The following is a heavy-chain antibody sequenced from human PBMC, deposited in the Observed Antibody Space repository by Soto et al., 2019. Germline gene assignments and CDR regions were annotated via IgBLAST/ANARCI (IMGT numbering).Heavy chain of an antibody. CDR2: VYWDEDK. J-gene: IGHJ5*02. Sequence: QITLKQSGPPLVKPTQTLTLTCSFSGFSLSTRGVGVGWIRQPPGKALEWLALVYWDEDKRYSPSLRSRLTIPKATSKNQVVLTMTNMDPVDTGTYYCVHTQDHYDRGVYYFWFHPWGQGTLVTVSS. D-gene: IGHD3-22*01. V-gene: IGHV2-5*02. CDR1: GFSLSTRGVG. CDR3: VHTQDHYDRGVYYFWFHP.